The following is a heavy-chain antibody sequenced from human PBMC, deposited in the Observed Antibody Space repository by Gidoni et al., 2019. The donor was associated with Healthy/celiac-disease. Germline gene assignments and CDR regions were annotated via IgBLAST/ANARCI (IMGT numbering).Heavy chain of an antibody. D-gene: IGHD5-12*01. J-gene: IGHJ6*02. V-gene: IGHV3-21*01. CDR1: GFTFSRYS. CDR3: ASAFYSGYDPYYYYGMDV. Sequence: EVQLVESGGGLVKPGGSLRLSCAASGFTFSRYSMNWVRQAPGKGLEWVSSISISSSYIYYADSVKGRFTISRDNAKNSLYLQMNSLRAEDTAVYYCASAFYSGYDPYYYYGMDVWGQGTTVTVSS. CDR2: ISISSSYI.